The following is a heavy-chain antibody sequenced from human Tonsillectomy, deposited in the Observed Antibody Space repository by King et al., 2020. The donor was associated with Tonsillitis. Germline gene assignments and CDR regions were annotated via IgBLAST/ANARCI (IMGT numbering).Heavy chain of an antibody. J-gene: IGHJ2*01. CDR2: IANDASYE. D-gene: IGHD2-15*01. V-gene: IGHV3-30*18. Sequence: VQLVESGGGVVQPGRSLRLSCAASGFTFSNYGMHWVRQAPGKGLEWVALIANDASYENYADSVKGRFAISRDNSKNTLYLEMNSLRVEDTAVYYCAKDGIVLSDWYFDLWGRGTLVTVSS. CDR1: GFTFSNYG. CDR3: AKDGIVLSDWYFDL.